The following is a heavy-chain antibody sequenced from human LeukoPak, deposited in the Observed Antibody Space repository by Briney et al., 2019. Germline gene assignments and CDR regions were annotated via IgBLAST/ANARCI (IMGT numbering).Heavy chain of an antibody. Sequence: GGSLRLSCAASGFTFYSYAMTWVRQAPGKGLEWVSSISGSGSNTYYTDSVRGRFTISRDNFKNTLSLQVNSLRAEDTAMYYCAKDDDWGRYKHWGQGTLVTVSS. D-gene: IGHD3-16*01. CDR2: ISGSGSNT. V-gene: IGHV3-23*01. CDR1: GFTFYSYA. CDR3: AKDDDWGRYKH. J-gene: IGHJ1*01.